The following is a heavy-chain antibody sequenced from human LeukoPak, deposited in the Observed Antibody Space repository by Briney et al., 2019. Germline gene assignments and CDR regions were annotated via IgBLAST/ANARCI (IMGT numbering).Heavy chain of an antibody. CDR3: ARETTEYSSGWYKVEGYFDY. Sequence: SSVKVSCKASGGTFIIYAISWVRQAPGQGLEWMGRIIPIFATANYAQKFQGRVTITTNESTSTAYMELSDLRSEDTAVYYCARETTEYSSGWYKVEGYFDYWGQGTLVTVSS. CDR1: GGTFIIYA. V-gene: IGHV1-69*05. D-gene: IGHD6-19*01. CDR2: IIPIFATA. J-gene: IGHJ4*02.